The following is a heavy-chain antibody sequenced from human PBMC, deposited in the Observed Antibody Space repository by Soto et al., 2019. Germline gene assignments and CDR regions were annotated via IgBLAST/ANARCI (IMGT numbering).Heavy chain of an antibody. V-gene: IGHV4-39*01. J-gene: IGHJ4*02. CDR2: VFYTGFT. CDR1: GAYISGSYYY. D-gene: IGHD1-20*01. Sequence: TSETLSLTCAVSGAYISGSYYYWAWLRQSPGKGPEWIGSVFYTGFTSYNPSLESRVSVSVDTSKSQFSLKLSAVTAADTAVYYCATSHKGYNWNYFDHWGQGALVTVSS. CDR3: ATSHKGYNWNYFDH.